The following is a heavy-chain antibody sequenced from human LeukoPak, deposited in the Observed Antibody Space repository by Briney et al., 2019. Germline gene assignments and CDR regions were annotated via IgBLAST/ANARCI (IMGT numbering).Heavy chain of an antibody. CDR3: AKEGMDAFDV. CDR1: GFTFSSYG. CDR2: IDYDGRNE. J-gene: IGHJ3*01. V-gene: IGHV3-30*02. Sequence: AGGSLRLSCAVSGFTFSSYGMHWLRQARGRGLEWVAFIDYDGRNEFYGDSVKGRFTISRDNSKNTLYLQMNSLRGDDTAVYYCAKEGMDAFDVWGQGTMVTVSS.